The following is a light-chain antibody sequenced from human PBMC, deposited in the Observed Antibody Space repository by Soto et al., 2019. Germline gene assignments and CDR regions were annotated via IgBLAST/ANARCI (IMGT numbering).Light chain of an antibody. CDR3: QNYNSAPLT. Sequence: DIQMPQSPSSLSASVGARVTITCRASQGISNSLAWYQQKPGKVPKLLIYAASTLQSGAPSRFSGSGSWTDFTPAISSLQPEDVATYYCQNYNSAPLTFGGGTKVEIK. CDR1: QGISNS. J-gene: IGKJ4*01. CDR2: AAS. V-gene: IGKV1-27*01.